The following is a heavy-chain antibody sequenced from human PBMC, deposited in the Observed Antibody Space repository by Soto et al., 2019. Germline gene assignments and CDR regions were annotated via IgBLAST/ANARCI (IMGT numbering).Heavy chain of an antibody. D-gene: IGHD6-13*01. CDR2: IYYSGST. CDR1: GGSISSGDYY. Sequence: PSETLSLTCTVSGGSISSGDYYWSWIRQPPGKGLERIGYIYYSGSTNYNPSLKSRVTIYEDTSKSQFSLKVNSMTAADTAVYYCARCRRGAVAGYTPDNWGQGILVTVSS. J-gene: IGHJ4*02. V-gene: IGHV4-30-4*02. CDR3: ARCRRGAVAGYTPDN.